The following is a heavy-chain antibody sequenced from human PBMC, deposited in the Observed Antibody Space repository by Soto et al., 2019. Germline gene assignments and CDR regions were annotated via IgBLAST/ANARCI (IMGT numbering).Heavy chain of an antibody. J-gene: IGHJ6*02. CDR3: AGDGQQLASAVVYYYYYGMDV. CDR2: INPNSGGT. Sequence: ASVKVSCKASGYTFTGYYMHWVRQAPGQGLEWMGWINPNSGGTNYAQKFQGRVTMTRDTSISTAYMELSRLRSDDTAVYYCAGDGQQLASAVVYYYYYGMDVWGQGTTVTVSS. D-gene: IGHD6-13*01. V-gene: IGHV1-2*02. CDR1: GYTFTGYY.